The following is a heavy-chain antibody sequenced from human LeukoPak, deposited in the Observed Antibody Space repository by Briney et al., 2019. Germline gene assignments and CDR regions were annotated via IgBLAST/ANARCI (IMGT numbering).Heavy chain of an antibody. CDR1: GFTVSSNY. J-gene: IGHJ4*02. Sequence: GGSLRLSCAASGFTVSSNYMSWVRQAPGKGLEWVSVIYSGGSTYYADSVKRRFTISRHNSKNTLYLQMNSLRAEDTAVYYCARGYGDYAGLFDYWGQGTLGTVSS. CDR3: ARGYGDYAGLFDY. D-gene: IGHD4-17*01. V-gene: IGHV3-53*04. CDR2: IYSGGST.